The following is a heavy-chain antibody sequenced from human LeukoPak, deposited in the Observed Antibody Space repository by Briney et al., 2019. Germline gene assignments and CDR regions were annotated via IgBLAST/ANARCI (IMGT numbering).Heavy chain of an antibody. CDR3: ASTRSSWYLGFDY. D-gene: IGHD6-13*01. V-gene: IGHV3-23*01. CDR1: GFTFSSYA. Sequence: GGSLRLSRAASGFTFSSYAMSWVRQAPGKGLEWVSSISDSGGGTYYADSVTGRFTISRDNSTNTLYLQMNSLRAADTAVYYCASTRSSWYLGFDYWGQGTLVTVSS. CDR2: ISDSGGGT. J-gene: IGHJ4*02.